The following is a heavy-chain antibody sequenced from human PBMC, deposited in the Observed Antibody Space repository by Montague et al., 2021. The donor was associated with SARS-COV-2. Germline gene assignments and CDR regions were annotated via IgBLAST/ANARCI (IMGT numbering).Heavy chain of an antibody. J-gene: IGHJ5*02. CDR3: ARQGGPAGKHWFDP. Sequence: SETLSLTCSVSGDSISRSHYFWAWIRQPPGMGLEWIVNIHHSGTTFYNLSLKSRVTISVDTSKNEVSLKLNSVTAADTAVYYCARQGGPAGKHWFDPWGQGTLVTVSS. D-gene: IGHD2-2*01. V-gene: IGHV4-39*01. CDR1: GDSISRSHYF. CDR2: IHHSGTT.